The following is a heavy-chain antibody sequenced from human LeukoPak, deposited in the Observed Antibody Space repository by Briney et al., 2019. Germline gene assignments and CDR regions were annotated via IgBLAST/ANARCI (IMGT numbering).Heavy chain of an antibody. Sequence: ASVKVSCKASGYTFTGYYMHWVRQAPGQGLEWMGWINPNSGGTNYAQKFQGRVTMTRDKSISTAYLQWSSLKASDTAMYYCARRVRDCSSTSCYLNAFDIWGQGTMVTVSS. CDR3: ARRVRDCSSTSCYLNAFDI. D-gene: IGHD2-2*01. CDR1: GYTFTGYY. V-gene: IGHV1-2*02. CDR2: INPNSGGT. J-gene: IGHJ3*02.